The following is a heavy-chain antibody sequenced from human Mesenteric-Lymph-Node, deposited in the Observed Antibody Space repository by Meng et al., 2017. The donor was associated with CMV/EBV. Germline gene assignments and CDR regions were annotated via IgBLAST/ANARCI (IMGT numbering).Heavy chain of an antibody. CDR2: INTDNGKT. CDR3: ARSKPATNGWSEPFDY. CDR1: GYTFSNFA. J-gene: IGHJ4*02. Sequence: SGYTFSNFAVHWVRQAPGQRLEWMGWINTDNGKTRYSQNFQGRVTFTSDTSAGTAYMEVSSLRSEDTAVYYCARSKPATNGWSEPFDYWGQGTLVTVSS. D-gene: IGHD6-19*01. V-gene: IGHV1-3*04.